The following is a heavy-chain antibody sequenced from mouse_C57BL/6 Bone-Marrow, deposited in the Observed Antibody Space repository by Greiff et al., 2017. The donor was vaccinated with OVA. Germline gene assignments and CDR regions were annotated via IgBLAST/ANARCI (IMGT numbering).Heavy chain of an antibody. CDR1: GFNIKDDY. CDR2: IDPENGDT. Sequence: DVKLVESGAELVRPGASVKLSCTASGFNIKDDYMHWVKQRPEQGLEWIGWIDPENGDTEYASKFQGKATITADTSSNTAYLQLSSLTSEDTAVYYCTTVFFDYWGQGTTLTVSS. J-gene: IGHJ2*01. CDR3: TTVFFDY. V-gene: IGHV14-4*01.